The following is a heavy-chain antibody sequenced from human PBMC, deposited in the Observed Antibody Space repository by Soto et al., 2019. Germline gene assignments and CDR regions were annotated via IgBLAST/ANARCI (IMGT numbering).Heavy chain of an antibody. V-gene: IGHV3-23*01. CDR3: AKEGLLWFGELLGDSD. D-gene: IGHD3-10*01. J-gene: IGHJ4*02. CDR1: GFTFSSYA. Sequence: GGSLRLSCAASGFTFSSYAMSWVRQAPGKGLEWVSAISGSGGSTYYADSVKGRFTISRDNSKNTLYLQMNSLRAEDTAVYYCAKEGLLWFGELLGDSDWGQGTLVTVSS. CDR2: ISGSGGST.